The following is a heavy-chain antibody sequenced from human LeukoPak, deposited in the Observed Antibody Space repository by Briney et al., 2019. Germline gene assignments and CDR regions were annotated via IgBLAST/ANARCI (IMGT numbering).Heavy chain of an antibody. D-gene: IGHD2-2*01. CDR1: GGTFSSYA. V-gene: IGHV1-69*13. CDR3: ARDPRDIVVVPAAMRYNWFDP. CDR2: IIPIFGTA. J-gene: IGHJ5*02. Sequence: SVKVSCKASGGTFSSYAISWVRQAPGQGLEWMGVIIPIFGTANYAQKFQGRVTITADESTSTAYMELSSLRSEDTAVYYCARDPRDIVVVPAAMRYNWFDPWGQGTLVTVSS.